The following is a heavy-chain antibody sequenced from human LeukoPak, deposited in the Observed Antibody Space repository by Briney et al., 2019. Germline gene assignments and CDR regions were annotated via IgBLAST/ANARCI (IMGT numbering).Heavy chain of an antibody. CDR3: ARERDGMDV. J-gene: IGHJ6*02. V-gene: IGHV4-59*01. CDR1: GGSISSYY. CDR2: IYYSGST. Sequence: PSETLSLTCTVSGGSISSYYWSWIRQPPGKGLEWIGYIYYSGSTNYSPSLKSRVTISVDTSKNQFSLKLSSVTAADTAVYYCARERDGMDVWGQGTTVTVSS.